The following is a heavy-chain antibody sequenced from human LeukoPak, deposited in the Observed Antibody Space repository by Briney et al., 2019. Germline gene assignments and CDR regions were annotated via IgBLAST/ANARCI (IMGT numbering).Heavy chain of an antibody. V-gene: IGHV3-33*01. Sequence: GGSLRLSCAASGFTFSSYDMHWVRKAPGKGLGWVAVIWYDGSNKYYADSVKGRFTISRDNSKNTLYLQMNSLRAGDTAVYYCARVHGSSWHHYFDYWGQGTLVTVSS. CDR1: GFTFSSYD. D-gene: IGHD6-13*01. CDR3: ARVHGSSWHHYFDY. J-gene: IGHJ4*02. CDR2: IWYDGSNK.